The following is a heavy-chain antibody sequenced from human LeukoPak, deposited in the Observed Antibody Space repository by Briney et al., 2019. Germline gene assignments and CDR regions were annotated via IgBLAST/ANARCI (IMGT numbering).Heavy chain of an antibody. CDR2: IYHSGST. Sequence: SETLSLTCAVSGGSISSSNWWSWVRQPPGKGLEWIGEIYHSGSTNYNPSLKSRVTISVDTSKNQFSLKLSSVTAADTAVYYCARETNNWNYGWFDPWGQGTLVTVSS. V-gene: IGHV4-4*02. CDR1: GGSISSSNW. J-gene: IGHJ5*02. CDR3: ARETNNWNYGWFDP. D-gene: IGHD1-7*01.